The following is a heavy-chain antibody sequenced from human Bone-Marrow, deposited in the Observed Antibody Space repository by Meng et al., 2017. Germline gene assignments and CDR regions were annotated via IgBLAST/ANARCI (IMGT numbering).Heavy chain of an antibody. V-gene: IGHV3-15*01. CDR1: GFTFSNAW. J-gene: IGHJ4*02. Sequence: GESLKISCAASGFTFSNAWMSWVRQAPGKGLEWVGRIKSKTDGGTTDYAAPVKGRFTISRDDSKNTLYLQMNSLKTEDTAVYYCTTAAELTAMVYYFDYWGQGTLDTV. CDR3: TTAAELTAMVYYFDY. D-gene: IGHD5-18*01. CDR2: IKSKTDGGTT.